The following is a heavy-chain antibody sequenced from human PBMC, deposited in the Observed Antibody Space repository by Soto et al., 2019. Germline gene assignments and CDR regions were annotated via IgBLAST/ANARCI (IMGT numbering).Heavy chain of an antibody. CDR3: AKDVLRFLEWLAFYVMDG. Sequence: QVQLVESGGGVVQPGRSLRLSCAASGFTFSSYGMHWVRQAPGKGLEWVEVISYDGSNKYYADSVKGRFTISRDNSKNTLYLQINSLRAEDTSGYYCAKDVLRFLEWLAFYVMDGWGQGTTGTVSS. CDR2: ISYDGSNK. V-gene: IGHV3-30*18. D-gene: IGHD3-3*01. J-gene: IGHJ6*02. CDR1: GFTFSSYG.